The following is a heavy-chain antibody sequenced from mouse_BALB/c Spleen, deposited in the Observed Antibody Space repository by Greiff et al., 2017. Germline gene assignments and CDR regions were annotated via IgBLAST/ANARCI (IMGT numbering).Heavy chain of an antibody. V-gene: IGHV5-17*02. D-gene: IGHD2-4*01. J-gene: IGHJ2*01. Sequence: EVQLVESGGGLVQPGGSRKLSCAASGFTFSSFGMHWVRQAPEKGLEWVAYISSGSSTIYYADTVKGRFTISRDNPKNTLFLQMTSLRSEDTAMYYCASMITTGYFDYWGQGTTLTVSS. CDR2: ISSGSSTI. CDR3: ASMITTGYFDY. CDR1: GFTFSSFG.